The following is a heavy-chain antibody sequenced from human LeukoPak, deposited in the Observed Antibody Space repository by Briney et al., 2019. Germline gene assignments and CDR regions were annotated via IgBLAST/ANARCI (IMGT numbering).Heavy chain of an antibody. CDR3: ARGRDYDFWSGDWYFQH. V-gene: IGHV4-59*12. CDR2: INDNGHS. Sequence: SETLSLTCTVSGGSMKNYYWSWIRQTPGKGLEWIAYINDNGHSGYNPSLESRVTISVDTSKNHFSLRLRSVTAADSAVYYCARGRDYDFWSGDWYFQHWGQGTLVTVSS. J-gene: IGHJ1*01. CDR1: GGSMKNYY. D-gene: IGHD3-3*01.